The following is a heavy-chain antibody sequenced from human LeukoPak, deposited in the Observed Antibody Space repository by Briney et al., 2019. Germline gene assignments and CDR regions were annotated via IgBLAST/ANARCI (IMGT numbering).Heavy chain of an antibody. CDR3: TRDFGDYYYYMDV. CDR1: GFTFSSYA. CDR2: ISYDGSNK. V-gene: IGHV3-30*04. D-gene: IGHD3-16*01. Sequence: PGGSLRLSCAASGFTFSSYAMHWVRQAPGKGLEWVAVISYDGSNKYYADSVKGRFTISRDNSKNTLYLQMNSLKTEDTAVYYCTRDFGDYYYYMDVWGKGTTVTVSS. J-gene: IGHJ6*03.